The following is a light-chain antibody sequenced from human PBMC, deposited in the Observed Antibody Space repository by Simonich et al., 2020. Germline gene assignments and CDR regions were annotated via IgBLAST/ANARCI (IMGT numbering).Light chain of an antibody. CDR3: CSYAGSSTWV. CDR2: EGS. CDR1: RRNVGSYNL. J-gene: IGLJ3*02. V-gene: IGLV2-23*01. Sequence: QSALTQPASVSGSPGQSLTLSCTGTRRNVGSYNLVSWYQQHPGKAPKLMIYEGSKRPSVVSNRFSCSKSGNSASLTISGLQAEDEADYYCCSYAGSSTWVFGGGTKLTVL.